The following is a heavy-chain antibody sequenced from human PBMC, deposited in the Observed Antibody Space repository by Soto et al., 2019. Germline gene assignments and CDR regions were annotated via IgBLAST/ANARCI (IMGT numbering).Heavy chain of an antibody. V-gene: IGHV4-34*01. J-gene: IGHJ6*02. Sequence: KASETLSLTCAVYGGSFSGYYWSWIRQPPGKGLEWIGEINHSGSTNYNPSLKSRVTISVDTSKNQFSLKLSSVTAADTAVYYCARGPGVVWYYYYYYGMDVWGQGTTVTVS. CDR3: ARGPGVVWYYYYYYGMDV. D-gene: IGHD2-8*02. CDR2: INHSGST. CDR1: GGSFSGYY.